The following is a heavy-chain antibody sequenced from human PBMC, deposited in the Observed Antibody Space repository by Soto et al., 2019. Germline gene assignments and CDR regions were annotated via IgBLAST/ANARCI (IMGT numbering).Heavy chain of an antibody. CDR3: AKVMESGRPLDY. CDR2: ITASGGAT. Sequence: EVQLLESGGGLVKPGGSLRLSGAAFGFTFSNYAMSWVGQAPGKGLDWVSTITASGGATWYADSVKGRFTISRDFSKSTLYLQMNNLRAEDTAVYFCAKVMESGRPLDYWGQGTLVTVSS. CDR1: GFTFSNYA. V-gene: IGHV3-23*01. D-gene: IGHD6-6*01. J-gene: IGHJ4*02.